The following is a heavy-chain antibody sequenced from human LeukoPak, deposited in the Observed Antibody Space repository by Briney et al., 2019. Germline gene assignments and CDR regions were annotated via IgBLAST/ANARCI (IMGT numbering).Heavy chain of an antibody. CDR1: GFTFSTYW. CDR2: IKQDGSEK. J-gene: IGHJ4*02. CDR3: TTADKYHY. Sequence: GGSLRLSCAASGFTFSTYWMTWVRQAPGKGLEWVANIKQDGSEKFYVDSVKGRFTVSRDNAKNSLYLQMNSLRAEDTAVYYCTTADKYHYWGQGTLVTVSS. D-gene: IGHD2-15*01. V-gene: IGHV3-7*01.